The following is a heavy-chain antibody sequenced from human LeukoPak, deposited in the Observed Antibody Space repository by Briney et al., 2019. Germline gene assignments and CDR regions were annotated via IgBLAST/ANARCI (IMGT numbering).Heavy chain of an antibody. D-gene: IGHD2-15*01. Sequence: GESLKISCKGSGYSFTSYWIGWVRQMPGKGLEWMGIIYPGDSDTRYSPSFRGQVTISADKSISTAYLQWSSLKASDTATYYCARHPLGYCSGGSCYSEGFFDYWGQGTLVTVSS. V-gene: IGHV5-51*01. CDR2: IYPGDSDT. CDR1: GYSFTSYW. J-gene: IGHJ4*02. CDR3: ARHPLGYCSGGSCYSEGFFDY.